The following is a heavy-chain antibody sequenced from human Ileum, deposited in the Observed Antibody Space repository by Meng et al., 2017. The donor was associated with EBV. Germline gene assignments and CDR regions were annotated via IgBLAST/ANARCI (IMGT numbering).Heavy chain of an antibody. Sequence: VYMLESGEGLVKTACSLRLSCADSGLTYNDPCMNWVRQAPGTGLEGVGRIRDKANSYSTEYAASVKGRFTIARDDSKNLLYLQMNSLKSEDTAVYYCTTDWNHCPDFWGRGTLVTVSS. CDR1: GLTYNDPC. CDR2: IRDKANSYST. V-gene: IGHV3-72*01. D-gene: IGHD1-14*01. CDR3: TTDWNHCPDF. J-gene: IGHJ2*01.